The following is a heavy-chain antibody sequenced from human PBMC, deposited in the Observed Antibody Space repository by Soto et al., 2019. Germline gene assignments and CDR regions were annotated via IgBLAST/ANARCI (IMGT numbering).Heavy chain of an antibody. V-gene: IGHV1-2*04. D-gene: IGHD3-10*01. CDR2: INPNSGGT. J-gene: IGHJ6*02. Sequence: ASVKVSCKASGYTFTGYYMHWVRQAPGQGLEWMGWINPNSGGTNYAQKFQGWVTMTRDTSISPAYMELSRLRSDDTAVYYCARDRGKNYYYGMDVWGQGTTVTVYS. CDR3: ARDRGKNYYYGMDV. CDR1: GYTFTGYY.